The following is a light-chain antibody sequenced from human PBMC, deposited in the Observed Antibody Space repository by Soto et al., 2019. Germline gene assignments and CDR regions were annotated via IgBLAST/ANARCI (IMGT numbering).Light chain of an antibody. Sequence: PGERATLSCRASQTVSSSSLAWYQQKPGQAPRLLIFGASTRAAGFPDRFSGSGSGTDFTLTISSLEPEDFAVYYCQQRGNWPPGFTFGPGTKVDIK. V-gene: IGKV3D-20*02. CDR3: QQRGNWPPGFT. J-gene: IGKJ3*01. CDR1: QTVSSSS. CDR2: GAS.